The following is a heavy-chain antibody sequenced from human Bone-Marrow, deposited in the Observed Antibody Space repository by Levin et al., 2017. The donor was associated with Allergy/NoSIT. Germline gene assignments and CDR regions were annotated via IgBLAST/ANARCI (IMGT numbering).Heavy chain of an antibody. Sequence: ASVKVSCAASGFNFSVYGMNWVRQAPGKGLEWVSSISSSRSNIYHADSLKGRFTISRDNAKNSLYLQMKSLRAEDTAVYYCARDRTNGILTNYGMDVWGQGTTVTVSS. J-gene: IGHJ6*02. V-gene: IGHV3-21*04. CDR1: GFNFSVYG. CDR3: ARDRTNGILTNYGMDV. D-gene: IGHD3-9*01. CDR2: ISSSRSNI.